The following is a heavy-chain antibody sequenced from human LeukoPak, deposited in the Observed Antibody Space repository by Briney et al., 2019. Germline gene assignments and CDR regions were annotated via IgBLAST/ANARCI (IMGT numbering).Heavy chain of an antibody. CDR3: ARGLRLVVPAANDWFDP. Sequence: SETLSLTCAVYGGSFSGYYWSWIRQPPGKGLEWIGEINHSGSTNYNPSLKSRVTISVDTSKNQFSLKLSSVTAADTAVYYCARGLRLVVPAANDWFDPWGQGTLVTVSS. J-gene: IGHJ5*02. V-gene: IGHV4-34*01. D-gene: IGHD2-2*01. CDR1: GGSFSGYY. CDR2: INHSGST.